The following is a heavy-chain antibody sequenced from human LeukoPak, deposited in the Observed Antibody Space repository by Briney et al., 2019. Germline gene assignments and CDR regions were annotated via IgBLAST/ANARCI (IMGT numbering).Heavy chain of an antibody. CDR3: ARADYDFWSGLGGHFDY. CDR2: IYYSGST. V-gene: IGHV4-39*07. D-gene: IGHD3-3*01. J-gene: IGHJ4*02. CDR1: GGSISSSSYY. Sequence: SETLSLTCTVSGGSISSSSYYWGWIRQPPGKGLEWIGSIYYSGSTYYNPSLKSRVTISVDTSKNQFSLKLSSVTAADTAVYYCARADYDFWSGLGGHFDYWGQGTLVTVSS.